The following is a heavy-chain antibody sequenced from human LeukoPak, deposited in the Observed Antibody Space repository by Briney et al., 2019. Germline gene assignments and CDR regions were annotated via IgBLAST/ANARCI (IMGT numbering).Heavy chain of an antibody. CDR2: IGGDGRT. CDR3: AADWQLPEVP. J-gene: IGHJ5*02. Sequence: GGSLRLSCAASGFTVGKYGMTWVRQAPGKGLEWVSTIGGDGRTHYADSVKGRFTISRDNSKNTVYLQMNSPRVEDTAVYYCAADWQLPEVPWGQGSLVTVSS. CDR1: GFTVGKYG. D-gene: IGHD3/OR15-3a*01. V-gene: IGHV3-23*01.